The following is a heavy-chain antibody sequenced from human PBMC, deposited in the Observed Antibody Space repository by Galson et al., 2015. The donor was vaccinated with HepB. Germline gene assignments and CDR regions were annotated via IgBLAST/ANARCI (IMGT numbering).Heavy chain of an antibody. V-gene: IGHV1-46*01. CDR1: GYTFTSYY. D-gene: IGHD6-19*01. J-gene: IGHJ3*02. CDR2: INPSGGST. CDR3: ATTLNHYSSGWYGAFDI. Sequence: SVKVSCKASGYTFTSYYMHWVRQAPGQGLEWMGIINPSGGSTSYAQKFQGRVTMTRDTSTSTVYMELSSLRSEDTAVYYCATTLNHYSSGWYGAFDIWGQGTMVTVSS.